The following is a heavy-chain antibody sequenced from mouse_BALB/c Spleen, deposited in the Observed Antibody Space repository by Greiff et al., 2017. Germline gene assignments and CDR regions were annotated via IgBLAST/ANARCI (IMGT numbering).Heavy chain of an antibody. Sequence: EVQLQESGPGLVKPSQSLSLTCTVTGYSITSDYAWNWIRQFPGNKLEWMGYISYSGSTSYNPSLKSRISITRDTSKNQFFLQLNSVTTEDTATYYCARAYGNYEWFAYWGQGTLVTVSA. CDR3: ARAYGNYEWFAY. D-gene: IGHD2-10*02. J-gene: IGHJ3*01. CDR2: ISYSGST. V-gene: IGHV3-2*02. CDR1: GYSITSDYA.